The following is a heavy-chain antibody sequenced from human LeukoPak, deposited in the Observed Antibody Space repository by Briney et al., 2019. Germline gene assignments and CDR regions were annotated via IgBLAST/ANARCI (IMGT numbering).Heavy chain of an antibody. Sequence: PSETLSLTCGVSGGSISSTNWWWRGHHPPRQVLEWGGEIALTGATTSTPSLNGRVTMSLDGSRTQPSMTLTSVTAAHTAIYYCSRESGAFCPFGYWGQGTLVIVPP. CDR3: SRESGAFCPFGY. V-gene: IGHV4-4*02. CDR2: IALTGAT. J-gene: IGHJ4*02. D-gene: IGHD1-26*01. CDR1: GGSISSTNW.